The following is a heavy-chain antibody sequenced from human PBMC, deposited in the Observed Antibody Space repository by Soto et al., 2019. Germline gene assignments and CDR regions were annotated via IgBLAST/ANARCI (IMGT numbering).Heavy chain of an antibody. V-gene: IGHV3-33*01. CDR3: ARDQQWLVRFYFDF. CDR2: IWYDGSNK. Sequence: QVQLVESGGGVVQPGNSLRLSCAASGFTFSSYGMHWVRQAPGKGLEWVAVIWYDGSNKYYADSVKGRFTMSRDNSKNTLYLQMNSLRAEDTAVYYWARDQQWLVRFYFDFWGQGTLVTVSS. J-gene: IGHJ4*02. CDR1: GFTFSSYG. D-gene: IGHD6-19*01.